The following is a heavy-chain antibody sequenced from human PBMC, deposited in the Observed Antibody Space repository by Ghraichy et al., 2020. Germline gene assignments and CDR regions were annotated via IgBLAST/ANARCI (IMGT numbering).Heavy chain of an antibody. Sequence: ASVKVSCKASGYTFTGYYMHWVRQAPGQGLEWMGRINPNSGGTNYAQKFQGRVTMTRDTSISTAYMELSRLRSDDTAVYYCAREQYSSSFGQYYYYYGMDVWGQGTTVTVSS. J-gene: IGHJ6*02. V-gene: IGHV1-2*06. CDR3: AREQYSSSFGQYYYYYGMDV. CDR1: GYTFTGYY. CDR2: INPNSGGT. D-gene: IGHD6-13*01.